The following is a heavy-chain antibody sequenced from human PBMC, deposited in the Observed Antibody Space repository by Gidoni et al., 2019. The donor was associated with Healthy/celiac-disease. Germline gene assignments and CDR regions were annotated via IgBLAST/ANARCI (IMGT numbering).Heavy chain of an antibody. CDR3: ASRYCSGGSCYGGLDY. CDR1: GFTVSSNY. V-gene: IGHV3-53*01. J-gene: IGHJ4*02. CDR2: IYSGGST. D-gene: IGHD2-15*01. Sequence: EVQLVESGGGLIQPGGSLRLSCAASGFTVSSNYMSWVRQAPGKGLEWVSVIYSGGSTYYADSVKGRFTISRDNSKNTLYLQMNSLRAEDTAVYYCASRYCSGGSCYGGLDYWGQGTLVTVSS.